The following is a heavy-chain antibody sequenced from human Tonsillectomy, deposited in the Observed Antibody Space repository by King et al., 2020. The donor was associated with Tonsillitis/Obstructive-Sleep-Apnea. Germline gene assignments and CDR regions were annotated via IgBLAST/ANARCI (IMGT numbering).Heavy chain of an antibody. CDR3: AREESCRSTSCSTNNWFDP. CDR1: GGSISSSSYY. D-gene: IGHD2-2*01. CDR2: IYYSGST. Sequence: QLQESGPGLVKPSETLSLTCTVSGGSISSSSYYWGWIRQPPGKGLEWIGSIYYSGSTYYNPSLKSRVTISVDTSKNQFSLKLSSVTAADTAVYYCAREESCRSTSCSTNNWFDPWGQGTLVTVSS. V-gene: IGHV4-39*02. J-gene: IGHJ5*02.